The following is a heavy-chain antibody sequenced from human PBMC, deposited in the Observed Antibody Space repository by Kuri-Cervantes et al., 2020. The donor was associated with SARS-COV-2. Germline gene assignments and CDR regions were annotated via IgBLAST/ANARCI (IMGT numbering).Heavy chain of an antibody. V-gene: IGHV1-69*13. D-gene: IGHD1-26*01. CDR2: IIPIFGTA. CDR3: ATGEASGSYFPHYYYYGMDV. Sequence: SVQVSCKASGGTFSSYAISWVRQAPGQGLEWMGGIIPIFGTANHAQKFQGRVTITADESTSTAYMELSSLRSEDTAVYYCATGEASGSYFPHYYYYGMDVWGQGTTVTVSS. CDR1: GGTFSSYA. J-gene: IGHJ6*02.